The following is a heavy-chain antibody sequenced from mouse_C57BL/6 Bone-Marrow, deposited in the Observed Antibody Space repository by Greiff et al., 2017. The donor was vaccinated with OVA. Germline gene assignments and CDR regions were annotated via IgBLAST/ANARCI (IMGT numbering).Heavy chain of an antibody. V-gene: IGHV1-81*01. CDR1: GYTFTSYG. CDR3: ARGATVVT. CDR2: IYPRSGNT. D-gene: IGHD1-1*01. Sequence: QVQLQQSGAELARPGASVKLSCKASGYTFTSYGISWVKQRTGQGLEWIGEIYPRSGNTYYNEKFKGKATLTADKSSSTAYMELRSLTSEDSAVYFCARGATVVTGGQGTLVTASA. J-gene: IGHJ3*01.